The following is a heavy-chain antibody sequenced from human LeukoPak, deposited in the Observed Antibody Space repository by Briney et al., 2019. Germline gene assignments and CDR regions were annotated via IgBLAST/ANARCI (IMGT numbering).Heavy chain of an antibody. V-gene: IGHV1-18*01. CDR1: GYTFTSYG. Sequence: ASVKVSCKASGYTFTSYGISWVRQAPGQGLEWMGWISAYNGYTNYAQKLQGRVTMTTDTSTSTAYMELRSLRSDDTAVYYCARRTGTIAVAGTEQYGVYYFDYWGQGTLVTVSS. CDR2: ISAYNGYT. J-gene: IGHJ4*02. CDR3: ARRTGTIAVAGTEQYGVYYFDY. D-gene: IGHD6-19*01.